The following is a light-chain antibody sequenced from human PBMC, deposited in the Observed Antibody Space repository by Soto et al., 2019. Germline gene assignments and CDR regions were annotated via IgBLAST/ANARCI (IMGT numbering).Light chain of an antibody. CDR1: SGSVSTSYY. V-gene: IGLV8-61*01. Sequence: QTVVTQEPSFSVSPGGTGTLTCGLSSGSVSTSYYPSWYQQTPGQAPRTLIYSTNTRSSGVPDRFSGSILGNKAALTITGAQADDESDYHCVLYMGSVVFGGGTKLTVL. J-gene: IGLJ2*01. CDR3: VLYMGSVV. CDR2: STN.